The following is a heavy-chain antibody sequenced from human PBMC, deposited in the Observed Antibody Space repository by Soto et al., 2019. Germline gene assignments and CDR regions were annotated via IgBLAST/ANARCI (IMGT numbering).Heavy chain of an antibody. CDR3: AREGSSWPRTYYYYYMDV. CDR2: INWNGGST. D-gene: IGHD6-13*01. Sequence: GGSLRLSCAASGFTFDDYGMSWVRQAPGKGLEWVSGINWNGGSTGYADSVKGRFTISRDNAKNSLYLQMNSLRAEDTALYHCAREGSSWPRTYYYYYMDVWGKGTTVTVSS. J-gene: IGHJ6*03. CDR1: GFTFDDYG. V-gene: IGHV3-20*01.